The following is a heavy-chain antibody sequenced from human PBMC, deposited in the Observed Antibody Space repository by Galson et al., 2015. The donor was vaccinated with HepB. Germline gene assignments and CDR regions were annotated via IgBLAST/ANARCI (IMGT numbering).Heavy chain of an antibody. V-gene: IGHV3-73*01. Sequence: SLRLSCAASGFPFSGSTMNWIRQAPGKGLDCVGLIRNKVNNYATAYDASVQGRFTICRDDSKNTAYLQMNTLKTEDTAVYYCVAEGYWGQGTLVTVSS. CDR2: IRNKVNNYAT. CDR3: VAEGY. J-gene: IGHJ4*02. CDR1: GFPFSGST.